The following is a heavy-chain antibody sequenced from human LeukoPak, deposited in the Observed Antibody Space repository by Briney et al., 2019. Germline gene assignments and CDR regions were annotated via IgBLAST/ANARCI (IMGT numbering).Heavy chain of an antibody. CDR2: IYYSGST. CDR1: GGSISSYY. V-gene: IGHV4-59*08. CDR3: ARGAIFGVVITHFDY. Sequence: PSETLSLTCTVSGGSISSYYWSWIRQPPGKGLEWIGYIYYSGSTNYNPSLKSRVTISVDTSKNQFSLKLSSVTAADTAVYYCARGAIFGVVITHFDYWGQGTLVTVSS. J-gene: IGHJ4*02. D-gene: IGHD3-3*01.